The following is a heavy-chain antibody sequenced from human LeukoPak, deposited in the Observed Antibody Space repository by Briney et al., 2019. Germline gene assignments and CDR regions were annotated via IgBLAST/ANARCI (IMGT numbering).Heavy chain of an antibody. CDR3: AREVDQGSKYYFDY. CDR2: ISGSGGST. J-gene: IGHJ4*02. Sequence: GGSLRLSCAASGFTFSSYAMSWVRQAPGKGLEWVSAISGSGGSTYYADSVKGRFTISRDNAKNTLYLQMNSLRAEDTAVYYCAREVDQGSKYYFDYWGQGTLVTVSS. CDR1: GFTFSSYA. V-gene: IGHV3-23*01. D-gene: IGHD3-10*01.